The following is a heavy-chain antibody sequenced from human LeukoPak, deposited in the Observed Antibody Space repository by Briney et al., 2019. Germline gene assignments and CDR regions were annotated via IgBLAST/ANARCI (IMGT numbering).Heavy chain of an antibody. CDR3: ARDIADERDY. V-gene: IGHV3-21*01. D-gene: IGHD6-13*01. CDR2: ISSSSSYI. J-gene: IGHJ4*02. CDR1: GFTFSIYS. Sequence: GGALRLSCAASGFTFSIYSMNWVRQAPGKGLEWVSSISSSSSYIYYADSVKGRFTISRDNAKNSLYLQMNSLRAEDTAVYYCARDIADERDYWGQGTLVTVSS.